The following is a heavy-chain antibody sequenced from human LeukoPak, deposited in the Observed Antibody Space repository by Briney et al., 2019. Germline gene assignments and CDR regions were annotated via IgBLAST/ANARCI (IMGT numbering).Heavy chain of an antibody. Sequence: SETLSHSCTVSGGSISSYFRSWIRQPPGKGLEWIGYIYYSGSTNYNPSLKSRVTISVDTSKNQFSLKLSSVTAADTAVYYCARQDMAVAGTGYFYYWGQGSLVTVSS. D-gene: IGHD6-19*01. V-gene: IGHV4-59*08. J-gene: IGHJ4*02. CDR1: GGSISSYF. CDR2: IYYSGST. CDR3: ARQDMAVAGTGYFYY.